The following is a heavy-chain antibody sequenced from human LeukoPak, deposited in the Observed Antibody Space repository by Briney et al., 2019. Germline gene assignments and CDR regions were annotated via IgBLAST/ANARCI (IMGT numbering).Heavy chain of an antibody. V-gene: IGHV3-74*01. J-gene: IGHJ6*03. Sequence: PGGSLRLSCAASGFTFSSYWMHWVRQAPGKGLVWVSRINTDGSSTSYADSVKGRFTISRDNAKNTLYLQMNSLRAEDTAVYYCARDGTRNYYYYMDVWGKGTTVTVPS. CDR1: GFTFSSYW. CDR3: ARDGTRNYYYYMDV. D-gene: IGHD1-26*01. CDR2: INTDGSST.